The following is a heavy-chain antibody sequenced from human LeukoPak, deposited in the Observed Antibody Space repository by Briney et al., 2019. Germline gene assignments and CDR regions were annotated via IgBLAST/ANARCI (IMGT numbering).Heavy chain of an antibody. V-gene: IGHV2-70*11. CDR2: IDWDDDK. CDR3: ARIAGSCYFNWFDP. Sequence: SGPTLVNPTQTLTLTCTFSGFSLSTSGMCVSWIRQPPGKALEWLARIDWDDDKYCSTSLKTRLTISKATSKNQVVLTMTNMDPVDTATYYCARIAGSCYFNWFDPWGQGTLVTVSS. CDR1: GFSLSTSGMC. J-gene: IGHJ5*02. D-gene: IGHD2-15*01.